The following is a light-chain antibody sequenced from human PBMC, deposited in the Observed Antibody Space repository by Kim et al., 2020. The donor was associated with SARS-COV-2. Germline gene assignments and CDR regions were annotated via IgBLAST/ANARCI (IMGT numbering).Light chain of an antibody. V-gene: IGLV1-47*02. CDR3: ATWDDSLSGRV. CDR2: TNN. Sequence: QSALTQPPSASGTPGQRVIISCSGSTSNIGNNYVMWYQQVPGTAPKLLIFTNNQRPSGVPDRFSGSKSGTSASLAISGLRSEDEADYYCATWDDSLSGRVFGGGTQLTVL. CDR1: TSNIGNNY. J-gene: IGLJ2*01.